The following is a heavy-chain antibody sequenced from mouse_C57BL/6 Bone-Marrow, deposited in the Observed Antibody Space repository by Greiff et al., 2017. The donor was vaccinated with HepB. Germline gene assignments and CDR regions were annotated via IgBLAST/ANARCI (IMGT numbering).Heavy chain of an antibody. CDR1: GYTFTDYE. D-gene: IGHD2-1*01. CDR3: TRRDLLWDY. V-gene: IGHV1-15*01. CDR2: IDPETGGT. Sequence: QVQLQQSGAELVRPGASVTLSCKASGYTFTDYEMHWVKQTPVHGLEWIGAIDPETGGTAYNQKFKGKAILTADKSSSTAYMELRSLTSGDSAVYYCTRRDLLWDYWGQGTTLTVSS. J-gene: IGHJ2*01.